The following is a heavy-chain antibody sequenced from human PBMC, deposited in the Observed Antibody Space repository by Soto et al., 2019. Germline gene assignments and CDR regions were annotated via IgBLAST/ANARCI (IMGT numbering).Heavy chain of an antibody. D-gene: IGHD3-10*01. J-gene: IGHJ4*02. CDR2: INAGNGNT. Sequence: VQLVQSGAEVKKPGASVKVSCKASGYSFTTYAIHWVRQAPGQRCEWIGWINAGNGNTKYSQKFQGRVTITRDTSATTTYMELSSLRSEDTAVYYCARLLSFGELTLDSWGQGSLVTVSS. CDR3: ARLLSFGELTLDS. CDR1: GYSFTTYA. V-gene: IGHV1-3*01.